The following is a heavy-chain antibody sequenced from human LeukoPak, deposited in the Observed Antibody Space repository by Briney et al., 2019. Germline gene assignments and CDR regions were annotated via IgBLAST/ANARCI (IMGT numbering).Heavy chain of an antibody. CDR1: GGSISSSSYY. V-gene: IGHV4-39*07. Sequence: PSETLSLTCTVSGGSISSSSYYWSWIRQPPGKGLEWIGEINHSGSTNYNPSLKSRVTISVDTSKNQFSLKLSSVTAADTAVYYCAHSSGYAHRPHSFDYWGQGTLVTVSS. CDR3: AHSSGYAHRPHSFDY. CDR2: INHSGST. D-gene: IGHD3-22*01. J-gene: IGHJ4*02.